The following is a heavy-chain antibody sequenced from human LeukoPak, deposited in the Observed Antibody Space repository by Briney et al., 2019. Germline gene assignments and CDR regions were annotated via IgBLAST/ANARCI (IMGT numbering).Heavy chain of an antibody. Sequence: PGGSLRLSCVASGFTFSSYWMTWVRQAPGKGLEWVATVNQDVTERYYLDSMKARLTISRDNAENSVFLQMSSLRPEDTAVYSCVKGRDYGDFWGQGTLVAVSS. CDR3: VKGRDYGDF. J-gene: IGHJ4*02. CDR2: VNQDVTER. V-gene: IGHV3-7*01. CDR1: GFTFSSYW.